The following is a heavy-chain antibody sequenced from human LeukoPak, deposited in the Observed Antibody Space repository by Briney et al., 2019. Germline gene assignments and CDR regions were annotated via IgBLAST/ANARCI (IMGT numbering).Heavy chain of an antibody. J-gene: IGHJ6*02. CDR1: GGSFSGYY. V-gene: IGHV4-34*01. Sequence: TSETLSLTCAVYGGSFSGYYWSWIRQPPGKGLEWIGEINHSGSTNYNPSLKSRVTISVDTSKNQFSLKLSSVTAADTAVYYCARQLQPPYYYYGMDVWGQGTTVTVSS. D-gene: IGHD4-11*01. CDR2: INHSGST. CDR3: ARQLQPPYYYYGMDV.